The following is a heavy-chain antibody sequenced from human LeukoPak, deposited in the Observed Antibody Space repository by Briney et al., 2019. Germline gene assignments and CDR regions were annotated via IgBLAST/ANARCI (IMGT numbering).Heavy chain of an antibody. J-gene: IGHJ5*02. D-gene: IGHD6-19*01. Sequence: PGGSVSHFCAASGFTFNDYGMHWVRQAPGKGLEWVAFTRHDDSDKQYGDSVKGRFTISRDNSRNTLYLQMNSLRPEDTAVYFCAKDMRSGWCDWFDPLRQGGLVTVSS. CDR1: GFTFNDYG. V-gene: IGHV3-30*02. CDR3: AKDMRSGWCDWFDP. CDR2: TRHDDSDK.